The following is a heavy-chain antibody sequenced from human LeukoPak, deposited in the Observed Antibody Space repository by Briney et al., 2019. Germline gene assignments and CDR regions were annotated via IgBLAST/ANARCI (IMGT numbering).Heavy chain of an antibody. D-gene: IGHD3-3*01. V-gene: IGHV3-74*01. CDR2: INNDGSST. CDR1: GFTFSSFW. Sequence: PGGSLRLSCAASGFTFSSFWMHWVRQAPEKGLVWVSCINNDGSSTAYADSVKGRFTISRDNAKNTLYLQMNSLRAEDTAVYYCARDSFVTISGGWNWFDPWGQGTLVTVSS. CDR3: ARDSFVTISGGWNWFDP. J-gene: IGHJ5*02.